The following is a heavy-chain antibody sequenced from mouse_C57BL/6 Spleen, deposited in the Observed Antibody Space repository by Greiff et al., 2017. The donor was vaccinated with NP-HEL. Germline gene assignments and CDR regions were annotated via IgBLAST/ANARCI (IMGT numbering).Heavy chain of an antibody. CDR3: ARDPNWEGFAY. CDR1: GYSITSGYY. CDR2: ISYDGSN. Sequence: ESGPGLVKPSQSLSLTCSVTGYSITSGYYWNWIRQFPGNKLEWMGYISYDGSNNYNPPLKNRISITRDTSKNQFFLKLNSVTTEDTATYYCARDPNWEGFAYWGQGTLVTVSA. V-gene: IGHV3-6*01. J-gene: IGHJ3*01. D-gene: IGHD4-1*01.